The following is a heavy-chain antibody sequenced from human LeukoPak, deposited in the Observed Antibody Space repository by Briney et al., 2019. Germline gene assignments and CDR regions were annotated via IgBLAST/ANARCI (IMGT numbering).Heavy chain of an antibody. Sequence: GGSLRLSCAASGFSFGSYAMHWVRQAPGKGLEWVAVISNDGNIQYDVDSVKGRFTISRDNSKNTLYLQMNSLRAEDTAVYYCAKVGRWFGEFPFDYWGQGTLVTVSS. J-gene: IGHJ4*02. CDR2: ISNDGNIQ. CDR1: GFSFGSYA. D-gene: IGHD3-10*01. V-gene: IGHV3-30*04. CDR3: AKVGRWFGEFPFDY.